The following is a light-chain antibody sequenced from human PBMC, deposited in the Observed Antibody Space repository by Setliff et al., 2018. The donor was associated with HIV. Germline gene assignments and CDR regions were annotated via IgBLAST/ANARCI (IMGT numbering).Light chain of an antibody. J-gene: IGLJ1*01. CDR3: SSYTSIYTYV. CDR1: SSDVGGYNY. V-gene: IGLV2-14*01. CDR2: EVS. Sequence: QSVLTQPASVSGSPGQSITMSCTGTSSDVGGYNYVSWYQQHPAKAPKLIIYEVSNRPSGVSNRFSGSKSGNTASLTISGLQAEDEADYYCSSYTSIYTYVFGTGTKVTVL.